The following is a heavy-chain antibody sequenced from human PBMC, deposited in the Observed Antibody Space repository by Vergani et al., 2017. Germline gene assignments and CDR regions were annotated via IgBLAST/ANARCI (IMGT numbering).Heavy chain of an antibody. J-gene: IGHJ3*02. CDR1: GGSLSSYY. Sequence: QLQLQESGPGLVKPSETLSLTCTVSGGSLSSYYWSWIRQPAGKGLEWIGRIYTSGSTNYNPSLKSRVTMSVDTSKNQFSLKLSSVTAADTAVYYCAREIYDSSGPDNDAFDIWGQGTMVTVSS. CDR3: AREIYDSSGPDNDAFDI. V-gene: IGHV4-4*07. D-gene: IGHD3-22*01. CDR2: IYTSGST.